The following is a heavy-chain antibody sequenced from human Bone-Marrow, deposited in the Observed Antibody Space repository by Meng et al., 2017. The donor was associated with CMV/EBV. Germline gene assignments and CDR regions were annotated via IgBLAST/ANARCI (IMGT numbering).Heavy chain of an antibody. D-gene: IGHD3-3*01. Sequence: GESLKISCAASGFTFSSYWMHWVRQAPGKGLVWVSRINSDGSSTSYADSVKGRFTISRDNAKNTLYLQMNSLRAEDTAVYYCARVSGFWSRHEGMDVWGQGTTVTVSS. V-gene: IGHV3-74*01. CDR1: GFTFSSYW. CDR3: ARVSGFWSRHEGMDV. CDR2: INSDGSST. J-gene: IGHJ6*02.